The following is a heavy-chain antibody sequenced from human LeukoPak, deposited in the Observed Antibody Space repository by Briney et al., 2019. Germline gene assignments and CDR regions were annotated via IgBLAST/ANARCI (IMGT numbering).Heavy chain of an antibody. J-gene: IGHJ6*02. CDR3: ARAYSMDV. CDR2: YSGGST. V-gene: IGHV3-66*01. CDR1: GFTVSSNY. Sequence: GGSLRLSCAASGFTVSSNYMSWVRQAPGKGLEWVSVYSGGSTYYADSVKGRFTISRDNSKNTLYLQMNSLRAEDTAVYHCARAYSMDVWGQGTTVTVSS.